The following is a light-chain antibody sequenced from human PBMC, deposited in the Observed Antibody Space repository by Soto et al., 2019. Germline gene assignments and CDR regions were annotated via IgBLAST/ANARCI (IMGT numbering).Light chain of an antibody. Sequence: EVVMTQSPANLSVSPGVGATLSCWASQPVSDKLAWHQQKPGQAPRLLIYGASARATGIPARFSGSGSGTEFTLTISSLQPEDFATYYCQQSYSTPPGTFGQGTKVDIK. CDR2: GAS. CDR1: QPVSDK. J-gene: IGKJ1*01. CDR3: QQSYSTPPGT. V-gene: IGKV3-15*01.